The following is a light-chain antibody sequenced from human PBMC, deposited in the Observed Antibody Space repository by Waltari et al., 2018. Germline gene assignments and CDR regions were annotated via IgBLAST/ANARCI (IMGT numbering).Light chain of an antibody. CDR3: ASWDGSLSGRV. CDR1: SSNLGSNY. CDR2: KND. Sequence: QSVLTQPPSASGTPGQRVLISCSGSSSNLGSNYVYWYQQIPGTAPTLLIYKNDQRPSGVPDRFSGSKSGTSASLAISGLRSEDEADYFCASWDGSLSGRVFGGGTKLTVL. J-gene: IGLJ3*02. V-gene: IGLV1-47*01.